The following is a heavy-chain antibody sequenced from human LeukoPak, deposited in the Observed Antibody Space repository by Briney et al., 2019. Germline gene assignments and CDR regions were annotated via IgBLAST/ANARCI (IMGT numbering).Heavy chain of an antibody. J-gene: IGHJ4*02. CDR1: GFSFSSYG. V-gene: IGHV3-33*01. Sequence: PGGSLRLSCAASGFSFSSYGFHWVRQAPGKGLEWVSAISYDGNHIHYADSVKGRFTISRDSSKNTLYLQMNSLRAEGTAVYYCARVYSRESGYDFVFHYWGQGTLVTVSS. CDR3: ARVYSRESGYDFVFHY. D-gene: IGHD5-12*01. CDR2: ISYDGNHI.